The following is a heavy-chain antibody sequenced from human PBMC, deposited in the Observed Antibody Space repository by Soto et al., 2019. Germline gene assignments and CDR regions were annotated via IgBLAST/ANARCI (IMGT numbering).Heavy chain of an antibody. D-gene: IGHD3-22*01. CDR3: ARLVDDSSGYFTTLYYYYYYGMDV. J-gene: IGHJ6*02. Sequence: PGESLKISCNGSGYSFTSYWIGWVRQMPGKGLEWMGIIYPGDSDTRYSPSFQGQVTISADKSISTAYLQWSSLKASDTAMYYCARLVDDSSGYFTTLYYYYYYGMDVWGQGTTVTVSS. V-gene: IGHV5-51*01. CDR2: IYPGDSDT. CDR1: GYSFTSYW.